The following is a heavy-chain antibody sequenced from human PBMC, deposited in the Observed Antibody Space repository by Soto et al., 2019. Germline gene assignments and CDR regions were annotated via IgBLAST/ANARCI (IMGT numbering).Heavy chain of an antibody. CDR3: ARDKVVGPTTLDY. V-gene: IGHV3-7*03. D-gene: IGHD1-26*01. CDR2: IKEDGSEK. Sequence: GGSLRLSCVGSGFRFNVYNMNWIRQAPGKGLEWVANIKEDGSEKYYLDSVKGRFTIYRDNAKNSLYLQMNSLRAEDTAVYYCARDKVVGPTTLDYWGQGTLVTVSS. J-gene: IGHJ4*02. CDR1: GFRFNVYN.